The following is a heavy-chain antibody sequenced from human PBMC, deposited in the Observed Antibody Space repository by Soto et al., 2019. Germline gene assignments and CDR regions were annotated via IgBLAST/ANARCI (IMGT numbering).Heavy chain of an antibody. Sequence: GESLKISCMGSGYKVSTWHNFTSYWIAWVRQMPGKGLEWMGIIYPGDSDTRYSPSFQGQVTISADKSISTAYLQWSSLKASDTAMYYCARHGVGDILTGQPDYWGQGTLVTVSS. CDR1: GYKVSTWHNFTSYW. D-gene: IGHD3-9*01. CDR2: IYPGDSDT. CDR3: ARHGVGDILTGQPDY. V-gene: IGHV5-51*01. J-gene: IGHJ4*02.